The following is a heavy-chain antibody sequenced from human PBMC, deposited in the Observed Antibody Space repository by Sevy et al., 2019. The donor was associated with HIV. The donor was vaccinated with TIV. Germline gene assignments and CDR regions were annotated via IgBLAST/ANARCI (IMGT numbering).Heavy chain of an antibody. CDR3: ASQKLELAAFDI. D-gene: IGHD1-7*01. Sequence: GGSLRVSCAASGFTFSSYWMSWVRQAPGKGLEWVANIKQDGSEKYYVDSVKGRFTISRDNAKNSLYLQMNSLRAEDTAVYYCASQKLELAAFDIWGQGTMVTVSS. CDR1: GFTFSSYW. CDR2: IKQDGSEK. V-gene: IGHV3-7*01. J-gene: IGHJ3*02.